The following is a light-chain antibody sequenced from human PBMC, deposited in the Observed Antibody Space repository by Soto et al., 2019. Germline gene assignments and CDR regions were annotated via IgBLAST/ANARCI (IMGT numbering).Light chain of an antibody. CDR2: KAS. V-gene: IGKV1-5*03. CDR1: QTISSW. Sequence: DIQMTQSPSTLSGSVGDRVTITCRASQTISSWLAWYQQKPGKAPKLLIYKASTLKSGVPSRFSGSGSGTEFTLTISSLQPDDFATYYCQKYDDVPQFGPGTKVDF. J-gene: IGKJ3*01. CDR3: QKYDDVPQ.